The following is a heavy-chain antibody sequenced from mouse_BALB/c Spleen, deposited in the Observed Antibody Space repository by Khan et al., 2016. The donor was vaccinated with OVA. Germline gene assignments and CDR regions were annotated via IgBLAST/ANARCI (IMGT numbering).Heavy chain of an antibody. CDR2: IYAGGST. V-gene: IGHV2-9*02. CDR1: GFSLPSYE. D-gene: IGHD1-2*01. CDR3: ARDTTATPY. Sequence: QVQLKESGPSILAPSKSLSHNCTVSGFSLPSYELHWVRQPPGQGLERLGIIYAGGSTNYNSALMSRLSISKDNSKSQVFLKMNSLQTDDTAMYYCARDTTATPYWGQGTLVTVSA. J-gene: IGHJ3*01.